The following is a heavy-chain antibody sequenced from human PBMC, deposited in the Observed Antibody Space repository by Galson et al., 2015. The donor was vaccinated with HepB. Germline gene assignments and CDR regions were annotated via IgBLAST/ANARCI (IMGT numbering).Heavy chain of an antibody. J-gene: IGHJ4*02. CDR1: GFTFSSYA. D-gene: IGHD4-11*01. V-gene: IGHV3-23*01. CDR2: ISGSGGST. CDR3: AKGTGAYSTGYFDY. Sequence: SLRLSCAASGFTFSSYAMSWVRQAPGKGLEWVSAISGSGGSTYYAGSVKGRFTISRDNSKNTLYLQMNSLRAEDTAVYYCAKGTGAYSTGYFDYWGQGTLVTVSS.